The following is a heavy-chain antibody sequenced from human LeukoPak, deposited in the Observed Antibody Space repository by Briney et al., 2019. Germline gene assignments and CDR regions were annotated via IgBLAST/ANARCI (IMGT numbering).Heavy chain of an antibody. J-gene: IGHJ5*02. CDR3: ARGRVAARIRESYPSGWFDP. V-gene: IGHV1-3*03. Sequence: ASVKVSCKASGYTFTSYAMHWVRQAPGQRLEWMGWINAGNGNTKYSQEFQGRVTITRDTSASTAYMELSSLRSEDMAVYYCARGRVAARIRESYPSGWFDPWGQGTLVTVSS. CDR1: GYTFTSYA. CDR2: INAGNGNT. D-gene: IGHD6-6*01.